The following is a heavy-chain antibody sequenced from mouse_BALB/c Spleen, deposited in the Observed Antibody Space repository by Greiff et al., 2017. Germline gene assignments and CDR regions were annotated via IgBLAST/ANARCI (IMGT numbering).Heavy chain of an antibody. D-gene: IGHD2-10*02. V-gene: IGHV5-4*02. CDR1: GFTFSDYY. Sequence: EVQLVESGGGLVKPGGSLKLSCAASGFTFSDYYMYWVRQTPEKRLEWVATISDGGSYTYYPDSVKGRFTISRDNAKNNLYLQMSSLKSEDTAMYYCARGYGNYFDYWGQGTTLTVSS. CDR3: ARGYGNYFDY. J-gene: IGHJ2*01. CDR2: ISDGGSYT.